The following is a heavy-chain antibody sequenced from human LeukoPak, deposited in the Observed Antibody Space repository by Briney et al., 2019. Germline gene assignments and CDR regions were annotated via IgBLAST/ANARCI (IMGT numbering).Heavy chain of an antibody. CDR1: GFPFSTYA. CDR2: ISGSGGDT. Sequence: GVSLRHSCAASGFPFSTYAMSWVRQAPGKGLEWVSVISGSGGDTYYADSVKGRFTISRDNSKNTLYLQMNSLRAEDTAVYYCARTGRTNWFDPWGQGTLVTVSS. CDR3: ARTGRTNWFDP. D-gene: IGHD3-10*01. V-gene: IGHV3-23*01. J-gene: IGHJ5*02.